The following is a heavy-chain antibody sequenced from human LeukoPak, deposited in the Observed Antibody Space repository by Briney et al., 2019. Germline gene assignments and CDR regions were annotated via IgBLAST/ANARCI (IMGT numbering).Heavy chain of an antibody. CDR1: GFTFDEYA. CDR2: ISGDGGST. V-gene: IGHV3-43*02. Sequence: GGSLRLSCAASGFTFDEYAMHWVRQAPGKGLEGVSLISGDGGSTYYADSVKGRFTISRDNSKNSLYLQMNSLRTEDTALYYCAKDGQWLGYYYGMDVWGQGTTVTVSS. CDR3: AKDGQWLGYYYGMDV. J-gene: IGHJ6*02. D-gene: IGHD6-19*01.